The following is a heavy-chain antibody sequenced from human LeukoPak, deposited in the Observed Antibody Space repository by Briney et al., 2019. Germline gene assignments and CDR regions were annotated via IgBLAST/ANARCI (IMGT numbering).Heavy chain of an antibody. V-gene: IGHV4-38-2*01. J-gene: IGHJ4*02. CDR2: IYYTGNT. CDR1: GYSISSGYY. Sequence: SETLSLTCAVSGYSISSGYYWGWIRQPPGKGLEWIGSIYYTGNTYYNPSLKSRVTISVDTSENQFSLKLSSVTAADTAVYYCASRRAYHVYAYWGQGTLVTVSS. D-gene: IGHD5/OR15-5a*01. CDR3: ASRRAYHVYAY.